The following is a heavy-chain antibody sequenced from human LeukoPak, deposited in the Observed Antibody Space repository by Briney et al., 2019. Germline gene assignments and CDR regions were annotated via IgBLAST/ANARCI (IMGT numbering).Heavy chain of an antibody. V-gene: IGHV3-15*01. CDR3: ATDRAWFDP. D-gene: IGHD3-10*01. CDR1: GITFSTAW. Sequence: PGGSLTLSCAASGITFSTAWMSWFRQAPGKGLEWVGRIKSKIGGATADYAAPVKDRFTISRDDSKNTLYLQMNSLKTEDTAVYYCATDRAWFDPWGQGTLVTVPS. CDR2: IKSKIGGATA. J-gene: IGHJ5*02.